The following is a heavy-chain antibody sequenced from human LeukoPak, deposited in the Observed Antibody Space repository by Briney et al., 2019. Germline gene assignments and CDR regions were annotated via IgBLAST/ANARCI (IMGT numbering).Heavy chain of an antibody. V-gene: IGHV3-7*03. D-gene: IGHD6-19*01. CDR2: IKQDGSEK. CDR1: GFTFSSYW. J-gene: IGHJ4*02. CDR3: ARGPDSSGWYWYFDY. Sequence: GGSLRLSCAASGFTFSSYWMSWVRQAPGKGLEWVANIKQDGSEKYYVDSVKGRFTISRDNAKNSLYLQMNSLRAEDTALYHCARGPDSSGWYWYFDYWGQGTLVTVSS.